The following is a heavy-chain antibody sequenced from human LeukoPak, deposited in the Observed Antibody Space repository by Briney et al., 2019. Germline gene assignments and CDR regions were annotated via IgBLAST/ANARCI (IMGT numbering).Heavy chain of an antibody. J-gene: IGHJ3*01. Sequence: SETLSLTCTVSGGSIRTYYWSWIRQSAGKGLEWIGRIYASGRTNYSPSFKSRVTVSVDISKNQFSMNLTSVTAADTAVYYCARGYYDFWSGFYQGAFELWGRGTMVTVSS. D-gene: IGHD3-3*01. CDR1: GGSIRTYY. CDR2: IYASGRT. V-gene: IGHV4-4*07. CDR3: ARGYYDFWSGFYQGAFEL.